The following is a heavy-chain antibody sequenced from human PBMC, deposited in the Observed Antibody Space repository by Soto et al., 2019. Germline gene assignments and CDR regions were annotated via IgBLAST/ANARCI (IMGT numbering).Heavy chain of an antibody. Sequence: QVQLQQWGAGLLEPSETLSLTCAVYGGSFSGYYWTWIRQPPGTGLEWIGEINDSGSTHYNPSLKRRVTISVDASKNQFSLKLTSVTAAGTAVYYCARDKITGLFDYWGQGTLVTVSS. CDR2: INDSGST. D-gene: IGHD2-8*02. CDR1: GGSFSGYY. V-gene: IGHV4-34*01. CDR3: ARDKITGLFDY. J-gene: IGHJ4*02.